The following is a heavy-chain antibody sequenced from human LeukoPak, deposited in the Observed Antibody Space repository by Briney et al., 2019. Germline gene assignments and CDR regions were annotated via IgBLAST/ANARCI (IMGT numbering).Heavy chain of an antibody. Sequence: ASVKVSCKASGYTFTGHYMHWVRQAPGQGLEWMGWINPSSGDTRYAQNFQGRVTMTRDTSISTAYVEVSSLRSDDTAVYYCARDRGSTSCNDYWGQGTPVTVSS. CDR3: ARDRGSTSCNDY. CDR2: INPSSGDT. D-gene: IGHD2-2*01. CDR1: GYTFTGHY. J-gene: IGHJ4*02. V-gene: IGHV1-2*02.